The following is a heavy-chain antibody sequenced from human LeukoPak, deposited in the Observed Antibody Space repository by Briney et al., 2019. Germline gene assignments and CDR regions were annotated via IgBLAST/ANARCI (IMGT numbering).Heavy chain of an antibody. CDR1: GFTISFNY. Sequence: GGSLRLSCAASGFTISFNYMSWVCQAPGKGLDLVSVIYSGGSTYYSDSVTGRLTISRDNSKNTLYLQMNSLRAEDTAVYYCARDHSWYDCMDVWGKGPTVTVSA. CDR2: IYSGGST. V-gene: IGHV3-53*01. CDR3: ARDHSWYDCMDV. D-gene: IGHD6-13*01. J-gene: IGHJ6*04.